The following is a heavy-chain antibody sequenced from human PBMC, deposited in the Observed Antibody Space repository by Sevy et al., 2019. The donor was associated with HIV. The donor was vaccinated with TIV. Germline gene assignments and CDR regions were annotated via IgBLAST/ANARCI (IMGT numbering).Heavy chain of an antibody. Sequence: GGSLRLSCAASGFTFNDYALHWVRQAPDKGLEWVAIISSDGDNTYYADTVKGRFTISRDNSKNTVYLQMNRLRDEDTASYYCVREGAPYRNIRYCSGNNCFYNWFDPWGQGTLVTVSS. CDR2: ISSDGDNT. D-gene: IGHD2-15*01. CDR1: GFTFNDYA. CDR3: VREGAPYRNIRYCSGNNCFYNWFDP. V-gene: IGHV3-30-3*01. J-gene: IGHJ5*02.